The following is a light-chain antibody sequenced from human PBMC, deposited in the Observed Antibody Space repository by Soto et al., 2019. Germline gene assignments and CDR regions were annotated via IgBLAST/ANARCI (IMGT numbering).Light chain of an antibody. CDR3: CSYGGSFYV. V-gene: IGLV2-11*01. CDR2: DVY. CDR1: STDVGAYNY. J-gene: IGLJ1*01. Sequence: QSVLTQPRSVSGSPGQSVTISCTGTSTDVGAYNYVSWYQQHPGKAPKLIISDVYERPSGVPDRFSGSKSANTASLTISGLQAEDEADYYCCSYGGSFYVFGTGTKGTVL.